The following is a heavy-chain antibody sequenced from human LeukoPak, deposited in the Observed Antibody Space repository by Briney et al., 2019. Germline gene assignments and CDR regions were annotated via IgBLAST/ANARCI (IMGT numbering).Heavy chain of an antibody. J-gene: IGHJ6*02. CDR3: ARQAKYGYYYYGLDV. CDR2: IYYSGGT. D-gene: IGHD2-8*01. CDR1: GGSISSYY. Sequence: PSETLSLTCTASGGSISSYYWSWIRQPPGKGLVWIGNIYYSGGTNYNPSLKSRVTISVDTSKNQFSLNLTSVTAADTARYYCARQAKYGYYYYGLDVWGQGTTVTVAS. V-gene: IGHV4-59*08.